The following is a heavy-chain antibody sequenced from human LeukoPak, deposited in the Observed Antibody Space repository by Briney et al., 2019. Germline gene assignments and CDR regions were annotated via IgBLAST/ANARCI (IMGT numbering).Heavy chain of an antibody. Sequence: GGSLRLSSAASGFTVSSMHMSWVRQAPGKGLDWVSVFYGGGSTHYADSVKGRFTISRDNSKNTLYLQMNILRVEDTAVYYCARFEAGTGPFDHWGQGTLVTVSS. D-gene: IGHD6-19*01. CDR2: FYGGGST. J-gene: IGHJ4*02. CDR1: GFTVSSMH. V-gene: IGHV3-66*01. CDR3: ARFEAGTGPFDH.